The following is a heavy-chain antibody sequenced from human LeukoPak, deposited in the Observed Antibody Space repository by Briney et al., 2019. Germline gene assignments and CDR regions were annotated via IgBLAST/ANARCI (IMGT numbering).Heavy chain of an antibody. V-gene: IGHV4-30-2*01. CDR1: GGSISSGGYS. CDR3: ARATVSGAFDI. J-gene: IGHJ3*02. D-gene: IGHD4-17*01. Sequence: SETLSLTCAVSGGSISSGGYSWSWIRQPPGKGLEWIGYIYHTGSTYYNPSLKSRVTISVDRSKNQFSLKLSSVTAADTAVYFCARATVSGAFDIWGQGTMVTVSS. CDR2: IYHTGST.